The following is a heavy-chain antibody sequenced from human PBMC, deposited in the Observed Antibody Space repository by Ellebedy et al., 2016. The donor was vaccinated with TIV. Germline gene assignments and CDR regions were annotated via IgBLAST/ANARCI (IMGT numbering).Heavy chain of an antibody. D-gene: IGHD5-18*01. J-gene: IGHJ6*02. CDR2: ISSSGTNI. Sequence: GESLKISCAGSGFTVSDYFMSWVRQAPGKGPEWISYISSSGTNIYYSDSVKGRFTVARDHAKNSMYLQMNSLGGDDTAVYYCGRARERGYFAYYYYGMDVWGQGTTVTVSS. CDR1: GFTVSDYF. V-gene: IGHV3-11*01. CDR3: GRARERGYFAYYYYGMDV.